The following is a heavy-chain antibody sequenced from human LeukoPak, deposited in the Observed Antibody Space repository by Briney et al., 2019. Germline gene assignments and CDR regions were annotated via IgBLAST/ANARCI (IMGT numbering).Heavy chain of an antibody. CDR2: IYYSGST. V-gene: IGHV4-39*01. CDR1: GGSISSSSYY. CDR3: ARRLRGVIQYYFDY. J-gene: IGHJ4*02. Sequence: PSETLSLTCTVSGGSISSSSYYWGWIRQPPGKGLEWIGSIYYSGSTYYNPSLKSRVTISVDTPKNQFSLKLSSVTAADTAVYYCARRLRGVIQYYFDYWGQGTLVTVSS. D-gene: IGHD3-10*01.